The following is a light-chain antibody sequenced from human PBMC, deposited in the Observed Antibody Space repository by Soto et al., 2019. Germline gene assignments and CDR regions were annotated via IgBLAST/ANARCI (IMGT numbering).Light chain of an antibody. CDR3: MQNTHWPPRT. CDR1: HSLVYSDGNAY. CDR2: KVS. Sequence: DVVMTQSPLSLPVTLGQPASISCRSSHSLVYSDGNAYLNWFQQRPGQSQRRLIYKVSNRDSGVPDRFGGSGSGTDFTLKISRVEAEDVGVYYCMQNTHWPPRTFGQGTKVEIK. V-gene: IGKV2-30*01. J-gene: IGKJ1*01.